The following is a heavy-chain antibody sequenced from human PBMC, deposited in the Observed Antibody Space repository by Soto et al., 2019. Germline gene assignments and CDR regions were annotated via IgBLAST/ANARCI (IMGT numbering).Heavy chain of an antibody. D-gene: IGHD3-3*01. V-gene: IGHV3-23*01. CDR1: GFTFTRYS. CDR2: ISGSDGKT. J-gene: IGHJ4*02. Sequence: GGSLRLSCAASGFTFTRYSMNWVRQAPGKGLEWVSTISGSDGKTFYADSVKGRFSISRDTSQSTLYLQMNSLRADHTAMYYCARWSYLDYWGQGTRVTVSS. CDR3: ARWSYLDY.